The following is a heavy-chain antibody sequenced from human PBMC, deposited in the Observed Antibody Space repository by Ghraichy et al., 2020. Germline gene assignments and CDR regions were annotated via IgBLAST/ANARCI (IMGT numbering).Heavy chain of an antibody. J-gene: IGHJ4*02. CDR2: ISYDGSNK. CDR3: AKDKAGYFDWLLEPIFDY. Sequence: GESLNISCAASGFTFSSYGMHWVRQAPGKGLEWVAVISYDGSNKYYADSVKGRFTISRDNSKNTLYLQMNSLRAEDTAVYYCAKDKAGYFDWLLEPIFDYWGQGTLVTVSS. D-gene: IGHD3-9*01. CDR1: GFTFSSYG. V-gene: IGHV3-30*18.